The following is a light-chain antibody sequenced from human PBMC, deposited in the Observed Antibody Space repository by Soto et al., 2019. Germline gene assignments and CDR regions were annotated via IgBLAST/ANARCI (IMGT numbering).Light chain of an antibody. CDR3: SSYSSTTMI. CDR1: SSDFR. J-gene: IGLJ2*01. CDR2: DVS. V-gene: IGLV2-14*03. Sequence: QSALTQPASVSASLGQSITISCSGISSDFRVSWYHHIPGKAPKTVIFDVSSRPSGVSDRFSGSKSGNTASLTISGLQTEDEGLYHCSSYSSTTMIFGGGTKLTVL.